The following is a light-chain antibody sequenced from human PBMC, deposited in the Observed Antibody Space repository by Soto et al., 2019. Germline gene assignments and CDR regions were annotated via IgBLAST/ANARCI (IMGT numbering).Light chain of an antibody. V-gene: IGKV1-17*03. Sequence: DIQMTQSPSAMSASVGDRVTITCRASQGISNFLAWFQQKPGEVPKRLIYGASSLQSGVPSRFSGSGSGSEFTLTISSLQPEDFATYYCLQHKSYPYTFGQGTKLEIK. CDR1: QGISNF. CDR3: LQHKSYPYT. CDR2: GAS. J-gene: IGKJ2*01.